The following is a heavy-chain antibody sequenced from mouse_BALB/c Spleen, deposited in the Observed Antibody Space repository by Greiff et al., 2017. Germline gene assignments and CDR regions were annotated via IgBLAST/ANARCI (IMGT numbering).Heavy chain of an antibody. V-gene: IGHV5-4*02. CDR1: GFTFSDYY. CDR2: ISDGGSYT. J-gene: IGHJ2*01. Sequence: EVKVVESGGGLVKPGGSLKLSCAASGFTFSDYYMYWVRQTPEKRLEWVATISDGGSYTYYPDSVKGRFTISRDNAKNNLYLQMSSLKSEDTAMYYCAREGGNYADYWGQGTTLTVSS. CDR3: AREGGNYADY.